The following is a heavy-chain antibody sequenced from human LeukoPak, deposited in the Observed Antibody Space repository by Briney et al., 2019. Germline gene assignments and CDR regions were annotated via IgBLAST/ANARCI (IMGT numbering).Heavy chain of an antibody. D-gene: IGHD3-10*01. Sequence: PGGSLRLSCAASGFTFSSYGMSWVRQAPGKGLQWVSSVSGSGGSTYYADSVKGRFTISRDNSKNTLYLQMNSLRAEDTAVYYCAKDTYHMGSGSYYNEIDYWGQGTLITVSS. CDR1: GFTFSSYG. CDR3: AKDTYHMGSGSYYNEIDY. CDR2: VSGSGGST. V-gene: IGHV3-23*01. J-gene: IGHJ4*02.